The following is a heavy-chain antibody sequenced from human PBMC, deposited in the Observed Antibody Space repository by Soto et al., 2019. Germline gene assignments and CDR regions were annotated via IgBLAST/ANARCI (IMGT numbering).Heavy chain of an antibody. CDR1: GGTFGNSA. Sequence: QVQLVQSGAEVKKPGSSVTVSCKASGGTFGNSAISWVRQAPGQGLEWMGGIIPIFHTPDYAQKFQGRVTITADESTSTANMELTSLRSEDTAVYYCARDKDRQQLGGNYYYGIEVWGQGTTVTVSS. CDR2: IIPIFHTP. J-gene: IGHJ6*02. D-gene: IGHD3-3*02. V-gene: IGHV1-69*12. CDR3: ARDKDRQQLGGNYYYGIEV.